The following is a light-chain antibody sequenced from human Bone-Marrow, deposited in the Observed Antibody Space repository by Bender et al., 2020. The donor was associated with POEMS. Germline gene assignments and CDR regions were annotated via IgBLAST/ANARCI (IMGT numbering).Light chain of an antibody. CDR2: EVT. CDR1: GSDVGGYDY. J-gene: IGLJ2*01. CDR3: SSFAGGNNLI. Sequence: SALTQPPSASGSPGQSVTISCTGTGSDVGGYDYVSWYQQHPGKAPKLLICEVTKRPSGVPARFSGSKSGNTASLTVSGLQAEDEADYYCSSFAGGNNLIFGGGTKLTVL. V-gene: IGLV2-8*01.